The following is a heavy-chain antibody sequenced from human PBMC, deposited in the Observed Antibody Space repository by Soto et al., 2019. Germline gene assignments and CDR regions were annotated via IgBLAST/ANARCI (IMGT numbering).Heavy chain of an antibody. D-gene: IGHD2-15*01. CDR3: ATRYCSGGSCHSDY. CDR1: GGTFSSYT. V-gene: IGHV1-69*02. Sequence: GASVKVSCKASGGTFSSYTISCVRQAPGQGLEWMGRIIPILGIANYAQKFQGRVTITADKSTSTAYMELSSLRSEDTAVYYCATRYCSGGSCHSDYWGQGTLVTVSS. J-gene: IGHJ4*02. CDR2: IIPILGIA.